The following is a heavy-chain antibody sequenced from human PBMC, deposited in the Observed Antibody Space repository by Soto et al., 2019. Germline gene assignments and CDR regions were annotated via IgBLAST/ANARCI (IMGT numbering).Heavy chain of an antibody. D-gene: IGHD2-15*01. CDR2: IKQDGSEK. Sequence: EVQLVESGGGLVQPGGSLRLSCAASGFTFSSYWMSWVRQAPGKGLEWVANIKQDGSEKYYVDSVKGRFTISRDNAKNSLYLKMNSLRAEDTAVYYCARDGVVVVAGFFQGHDAFDIWGQGTMVTVSS. V-gene: IGHV3-7*01. J-gene: IGHJ3*02. CDR3: ARDGVVVVAGFFQGHDAFDI. CDR1: GFTFSSYW.